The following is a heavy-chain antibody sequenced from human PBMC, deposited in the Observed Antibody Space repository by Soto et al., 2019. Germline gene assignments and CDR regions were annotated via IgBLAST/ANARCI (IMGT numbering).Heavy chain of an antibody. CDR2: IYHSGST. D-gene: IGHD3-9*01. V-gene: IGHV4-4*02. CDR1: GGSISRSNW. J-gene: IGHJ4*02. CDR3: ARSITFDWLFFDN. Sequence: PSETLSLTCAVSGGSISRSNWWSWVRQPPGKGLEWIGEIYHSGSTNYHPSLKSRVTISVDKSKNQFSLKLTPLTAADTAVYYCARSITFDWLFFDNWGQGTLVTVSS.